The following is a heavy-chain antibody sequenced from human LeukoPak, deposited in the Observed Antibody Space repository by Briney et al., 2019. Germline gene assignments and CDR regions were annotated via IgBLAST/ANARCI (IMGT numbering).Heavy chain of an antibody. V-gene: IGHV4-59*12. CDR3: ARDRGYSYVDY. J-gene: IGHJ4*02. CDR2: IYYSGST. Sequence: PLETLSLTCTVSGGSISSYYWSWIRQPPGKGLEWIGYIYYSGSTNYNPSLKSRVTISVDTSKNQFSLKLSSVTAADTAVYYCARDRGYSYVDYWGQGTLVTVSS. D-gene: IGHD5-18*01. CDR1: GGSISSYY.